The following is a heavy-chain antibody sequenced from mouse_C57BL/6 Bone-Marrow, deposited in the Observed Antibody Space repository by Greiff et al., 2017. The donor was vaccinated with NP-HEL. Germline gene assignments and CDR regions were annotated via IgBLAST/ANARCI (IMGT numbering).Heavy chain of an antibody. J-gene: IGHJ3*01. V-gene: IGHV2-2*01. CDR2: IWSGGST. Sequence: QVHVKQSGPGLVQPSQSLSITCTVSGFSLTSYGVHWVRQSPGKGLEWLGVIWSGGSTDYNAAFISRLSISKDNSKSQVFFKMNSLQADDTAIYYCARMGGDDGYYVFAYWGQGTLVTVSA. CDR1: GFSLTSYG. CDR3: ARMGGDDGYYVFAY. D-gene: IGHD2-3*01.